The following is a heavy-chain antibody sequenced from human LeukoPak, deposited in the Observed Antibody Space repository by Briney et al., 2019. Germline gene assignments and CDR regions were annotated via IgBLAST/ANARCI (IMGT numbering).Heavy chain of an antibody. CDR2: INHSGST. D-gene: IGHD7-27*01. J-gene: IGHJ4*02. CDR1: GGSFSGYY. CDR3: ARSHKWGMEAPYFDY. V-gene: IGHV4-34*01. Sequence: SETLSLTCAVYGGSFSGYYWSWIRQPPGEGLEWIGEINHSGSTNYNPSLKSRVTISVDASKNQFSLKLSSVTAADTAVYYCARSHKWGMEAPYFDYWGQGTLVTVSS.